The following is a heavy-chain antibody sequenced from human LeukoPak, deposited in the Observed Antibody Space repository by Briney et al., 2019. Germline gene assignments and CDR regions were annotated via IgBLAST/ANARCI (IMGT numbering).Heavy chain of an antibody. J-gene: IGHJ6*02. V-gene: IGHV3-21*01. Sequence: GGSLRLSCAASGFTFSSYSVNWVRQAPGKGLEWVSCISSSSSYIYYADSVKGRFTISRDNAKNSLYLQMNSLRAEDTAVYYCARFGSSSWYFTYYYGMDVWGQGTTVTVSS. CDR2: ISSSSSYI. CDR3: ARFGSSSWYFTYYYGMDV. CDR1: GFTFSSYS. D-gene: IGHD6-13*01.